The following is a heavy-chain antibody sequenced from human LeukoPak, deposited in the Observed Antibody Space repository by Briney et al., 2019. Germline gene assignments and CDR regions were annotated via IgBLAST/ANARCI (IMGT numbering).Heavy chain of an antibody. CDR3: AKVQSSWYVGFDY. V-gene: IGHV3-7*01. Sequence: GGSLRLSCAASGFTFSSYWMSWVRQAPGKGLEWVANIKQDGSEKYYVDSVKGRFTISRDNSKNTLYLQMNSLRAEDTAVYYCAKVQSSWYVGFDYWGQGTLVTVSS. D-gene: IGHD6-13*01. J-gene: IGHJ4*02. CDR2: IKQDGSEK. CDR1: GFTFSSYW.